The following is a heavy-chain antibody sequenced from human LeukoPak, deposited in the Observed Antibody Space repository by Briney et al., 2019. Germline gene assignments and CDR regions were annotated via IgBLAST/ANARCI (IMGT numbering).Heavy chain of an antibody. CDR3: ARAAEPDYYGSGSYQDN. D-gene: IGHD3-10*01. Sequence: ASVTVSCKASGYTFTSYDINWVRQAPGKGLEWMGWMNPNSGNTGYAQKFQGRVTMTRNTSISTAYMELSSLRSEDTAVYYCARAAEPDYYGSGSYQDNWGQGTLVTVSS. CDR2: MNPNSGNT. CDR1: GYTFTSYD. J-gene: IGHJ4*02. V-gene: IGHV1-8*01.